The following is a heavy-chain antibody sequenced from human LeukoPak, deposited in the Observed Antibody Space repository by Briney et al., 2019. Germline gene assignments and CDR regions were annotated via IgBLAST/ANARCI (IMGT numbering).Heavy chain of an antibody. CDR1: GGSISSGGYS. CDR2: IYHSGST. V-gene: IGHV4-30-2*01. J-gene: IGHJ4*02. D-gene: IGHD1-1*01. Sequence: ASQTLSLTCAVSGGSISSGGYSWSWIRQPPGKGLEWIGYIYHSGSTNYNPSLKSRVTISVDTSKNQFSLKLSSVTAADTAVYYCARGGTSIAHWGQGTLVTVSS. CDR3: ARGGTSIAH.